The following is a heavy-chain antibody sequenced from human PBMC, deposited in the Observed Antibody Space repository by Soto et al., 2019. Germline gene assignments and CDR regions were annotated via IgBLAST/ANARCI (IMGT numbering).Heavy chain of an antibody. J-gene: IGHJ6*02. Sequence: GASVKVSCKASGGTFSIYAISCVVQAPVQGLEWMGGIIPIFGTANYAQKAKGRVTITADESTSTAYMELSSLRSEDTAVYYCARGQRYSGLGPAPYGMDVWGQGTTVTVSS. CDR3: ARGQRYSGLGPAPYGMDV. D-gene: IGHD3-9*01. CDR2: IIPIFGTA. CDR1: GGTFSIYA. V-gene: IGHV1-69*13.